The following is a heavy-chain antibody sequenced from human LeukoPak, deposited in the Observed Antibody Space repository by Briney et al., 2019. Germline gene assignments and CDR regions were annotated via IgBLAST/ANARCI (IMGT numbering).Heavy chain of an antibody. CDR1: GFTLNIYA. D-gene: IGHD6-13*01. J-gene: IGHJ4*02. CDR2: LTGSGRDT. V-gene: IGHV3-23*01. CDR3: AKIAATDPIDF. Sequence: GGSLRLSCTASGFTLNIYAMNWVRQAPGKGLVWVSSLTGSGRDTYYTDSVKGRFTISRDNSKNTLYLPMNSLGPDDTAVYYCAKIAATDPIDFWGQGTLVTVSS.